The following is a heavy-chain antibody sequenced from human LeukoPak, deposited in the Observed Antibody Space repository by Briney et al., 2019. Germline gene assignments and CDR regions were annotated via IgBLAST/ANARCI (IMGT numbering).Heavy chain of an antibody. D-gene: IGHD3-22*01. CDR1: GFTFSSYA. Sequence: PGGSLRLSCAASGFTFSSYAMNWVRQAPGKGLEWVSVVRGGGGSTYYADSVKGRFTISRDNSKNTLYLQMNSLTAEDTAVYYCATVGHYYDRSDYYDASYYWGHGGPVTVSS. J-gene: IGHJ4*01. V-gene: IGHV3-23*01. CDR3: ATVGHYYDRSDYYDASYY. CDR2: VRGGGGST.